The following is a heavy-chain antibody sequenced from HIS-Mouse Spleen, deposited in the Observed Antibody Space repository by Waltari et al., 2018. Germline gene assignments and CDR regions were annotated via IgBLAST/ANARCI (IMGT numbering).Heavy chain of an antibody. CDR1: GLPFSSYS. D-gene: IGHD2-15*01. CDR2: ISSSSSYI. Sequence: EVQLVESGGGVVKPGGSLRLSCAASGLPFSSYSMTWVRTAPGKGLEWVSSISSSSSYIYYADSVKGRFTISRDNAKNSLYLQMNSLRAEDTAVYYCARGSWNWFDPWGQGTLVTVSS. CDR3: ARGSWNWFDP. V-gene: IGHV3-21*01. J-gene: IGHJ5*02.